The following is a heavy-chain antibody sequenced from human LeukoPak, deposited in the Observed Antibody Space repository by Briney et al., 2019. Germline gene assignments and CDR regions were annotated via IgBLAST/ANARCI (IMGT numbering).Heavy chain of an antibody. CDR1: GFTFSSYA. CDR3: ARDFFPGTVTYYFDY. V-gene: IGHV3-30-3*01. Sequence: PGGSLRVSSAASGFTFSSYAMHWVRQAPGKGLEWVAVISYDGSNKYYADSVKGRFTISRDNSKNTLYLQMNSLRAEDTAVYYCARDFFPGTVTYYFDYWGQGILVTVSS. D-gene: IGHD4-17*01. CDR2: ISYDGSNK. J-gene: IGHJ4*01.